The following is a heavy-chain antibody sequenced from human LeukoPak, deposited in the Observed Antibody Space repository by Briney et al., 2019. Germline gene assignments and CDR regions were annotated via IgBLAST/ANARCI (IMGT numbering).Heavy chain of an antibody. Sequence: GGSLRLSCAASGFTFSSYTMSWVRQAPGKGLEWVAAISGSGGTTYYTDSVKGRFTISRDNSKNTLYLQMNSLRAEDTAVYYCAKDLNYGDLLDYWGQGTLVTVSS. CDR1: GFTFSSYT. J-gene: IGHJ4*02. CDR2: ISGSGGTT. CDR3: AKDLNYGDLLDY. V-gene: IGHV3-23*01. D-gene: IGHD4-17*01.